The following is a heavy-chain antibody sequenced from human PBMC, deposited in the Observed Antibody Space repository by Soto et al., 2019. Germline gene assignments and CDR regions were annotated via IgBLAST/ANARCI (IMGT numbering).Heavy chain of an antibody. D-gene: IGHD1-7*01. J-gene: IGHJ6*03. Sequence: QVQLQESGPGLVKPSQTLSLTCAISGDSVSSNSAAWNWISLSPSRGLEWLARTYYRSRWYNDYAVSVSSRITVTPDPATNQFSLQLTSVTPEDTAVYYCAGTTSHQWYYMDVWGKGTTVTVSS. CDR2: TYYRSRWYN. CDR3: AGTTSHQWYYMDV. V-gene: IGHV6-1*01. CDR1: GDSVSSNSAA.